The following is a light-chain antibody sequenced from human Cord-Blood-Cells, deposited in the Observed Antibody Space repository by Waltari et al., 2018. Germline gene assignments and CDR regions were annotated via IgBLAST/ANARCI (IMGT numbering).Light chain of an antibody. CDR1: QSLLHSNGYNY. Sequence: DIVMTQSPLSLPVTPGAPASISCSSSQSLLHSNGYNYLDWYLQKPGQSPQLLIYLGSNRASGVPDRFSGSGSGTDFTLKISRVEAEDVGVYYCMQALQTPWTFGQGTKVEIK. V-gene: IGKV2-28*01. CDR3: MQALQTPWT. J-gene: IGKJ1*01. CDR2: LGS.